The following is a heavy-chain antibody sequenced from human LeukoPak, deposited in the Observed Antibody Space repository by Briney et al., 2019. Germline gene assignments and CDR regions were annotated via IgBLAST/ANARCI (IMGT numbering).Heavy chain of an antibody. CDR1: GYSFTSYW. V-gene: IGHV5-51*01. CDR2: IYPGDSDT. D-gene: IGHD5-12*01. CDR3: ARERVGAGLRFDYFDC. J-gene: IGHJ4*02. Sequence: NSGESLRISCKGSGYSFTSYWIGWVRQMPGKGLEWMGIIYPGDSDTRYSPSFQGQVTISADKSISTAYLQWSSLKASDTAMYYCARERVGAGLRFDYFDCWGQGTLVTVSS.